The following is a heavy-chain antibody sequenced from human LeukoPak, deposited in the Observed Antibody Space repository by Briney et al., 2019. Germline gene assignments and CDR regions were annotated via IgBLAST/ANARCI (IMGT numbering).Heavy chain of an antibody. Sequence: SETLSLTCTVSGGSISSDYWSWIRQPPGKGLEWIGEINHSGSTNYNPSLKSRVTISVDTSKNQFSLKLSSVTAADTAVYYCARDIDSSSDPWGQGTLVTVSS. D-gene: IGHD3-22*01. CDR2: INHSGST. CDR1: GGSISSDY. V-gene: IGHV4-34*01. J-gene: IGHJ5*02. CDR3: ARDIDSSSDP.